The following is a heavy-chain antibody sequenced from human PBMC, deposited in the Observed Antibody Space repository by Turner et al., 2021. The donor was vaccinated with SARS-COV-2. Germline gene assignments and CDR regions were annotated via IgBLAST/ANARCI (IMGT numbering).Heavy chain of an antibody. D-gene: IGHD3-10*02. CDR2: IYYSGST. V-gene: IGHV4-59*01. J-gene: IGHJ6*02. Sequence: QVQLQESGPGLVKPSATLPLTCTVSGGSLSSYYWRWIRQPPGKGLDWTGYIYYSGSTNYNPSRKSRVTISVDTSKNLLSLKLSAETAADSAVYYCARVRTMLKNGMDVWGQGTTVTVSS. CDR1: GGSLSSYY. CDR3: ARVRTMLKNGMDV.